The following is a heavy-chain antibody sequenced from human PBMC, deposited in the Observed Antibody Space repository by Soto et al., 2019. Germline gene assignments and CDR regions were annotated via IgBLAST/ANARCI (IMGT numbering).Heavy chain of an antibody. J-gene: IGHJ4*02. CDR2: IYYTGPT. V-gene: IGHV4-59*08. D-gene: IGHD6-19*01. Sequence: TETLSPTCPVSVGPISRYYWCLLRQPPWKGLEWIGYIYYTGPTNYTPSLKRRVTTTVDTTKQPISLRLSSVTAADSAVYYCARTVAGSFDYWGQGTLVTVSS. CDR3: ARTVAGSFDY. CDR1: VGPISRYY.